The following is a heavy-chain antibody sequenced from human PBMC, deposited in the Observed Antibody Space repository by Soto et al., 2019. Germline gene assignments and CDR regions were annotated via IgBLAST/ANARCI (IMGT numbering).Heavy chain of an antibody. D-gene: IGHD7-27*01. Sequence: QVQLQQWGAGLLKPSETLSLTCAVYGGSFSGYYWSWIRQPPGKGLEWIGEINHSGSTNYNPSLMSRVTISEDTPKNQFSLKLSSVTAADTAVYYCARGWGRIFDYWGQGTLVTVSS. V-gene: IGHV4-34*01. CDR2: INHSGST. J-gene: IGHJ4*02. CDR3: ARGWGRIFDY. CDR1: GGSFSGYY.